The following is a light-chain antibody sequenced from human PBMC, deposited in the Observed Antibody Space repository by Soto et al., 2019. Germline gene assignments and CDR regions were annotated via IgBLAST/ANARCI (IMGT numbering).Light chain of an antibody. V-gene: IGKV3-11*01. Sequence: EIVLTQSPATLSLSPGAIATLSCRASQSVSSYFAWYQQKPGQAPRLLIYDASNRATGIPARFSGSGSGTDFSLTISRLEPEDFAVYYCQQRSNWPPRITFGVGTKVEIK. CDR3: QQRSNWPPRIT. CDR2: DAS. J-gene: IGKJ4*01. CDR1: QSVSSY.